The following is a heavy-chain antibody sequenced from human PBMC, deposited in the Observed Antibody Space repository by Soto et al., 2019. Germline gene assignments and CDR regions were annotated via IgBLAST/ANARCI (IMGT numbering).Heavy chain of an antibody. V-gene: IGHV3-23*01. Sequence: GSSLRPSCAAAGFTFHIHAMTWVRQAPLKGLEWVSTIGSTDIYYADSVKGRFTISRDNSKNMVFLQLNSLRAADTAIYYCAKDHCLGNGVFDAFDMWGQGTMEAVS. CDR3: AKDHCLGNGVFDAFDM. D-gene: IGHD2-8*01. CDR2: IGSTDI. J-gene: IGHJ3*02. CDR1: GFTFHIHA.